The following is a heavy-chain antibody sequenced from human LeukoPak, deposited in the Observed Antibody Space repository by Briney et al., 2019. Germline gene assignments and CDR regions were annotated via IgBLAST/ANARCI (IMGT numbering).Heavy chain of an antibody. V-gene: IGHV1-46*01. J-gene: IGHJ4*02. CDR3: ARTRRIQLWSYFDY. D-gene: IGHD5-18*01. CDR1: GYTSTSYY. Sequence: ASVKVSCKASGYTSTSYYMHWVRQAPGQGLEWMGIINPSGGSTIYAQKFQGRVTMTRDMSTSTVYMELSSLRSEDTAVYYCARTRRIQLWSYFDYWGQGTLVTVSS. CDR2: INPSGGST.